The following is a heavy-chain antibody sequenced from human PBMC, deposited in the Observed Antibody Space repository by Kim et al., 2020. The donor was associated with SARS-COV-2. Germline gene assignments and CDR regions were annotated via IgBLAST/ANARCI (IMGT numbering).Heavy chain of an antibody. V-gene: IGHV3-21*01. Sequence: GGSLRLSCAASGFTFSSYSMNWVRQAPGKGLEWVSSISSSSSYIYYADSVKGRFTISRDNAKNSLYLQMNSLRAEDTAVYYCARDSGYCGGDCLSGYWGQGTLVTVSS. CDR1: GFTFSSYS. CDR3: ARDSGYCGGDCLSGY. CDR2: ISSSSSYI. J-gene: IGHJ4*02. D-gene: IGHD2-21*02.